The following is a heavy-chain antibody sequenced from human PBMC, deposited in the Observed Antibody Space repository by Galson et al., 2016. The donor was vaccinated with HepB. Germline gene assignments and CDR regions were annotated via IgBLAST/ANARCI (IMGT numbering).Heavy chain of an antibody. CDR1: GDTFSNYA. CDR3: ARDSSSSSVTSWFDP. V-gene: IGHV1-69*13. CDR2: IIPIFDTT. Sequence: SVKVSCKASGDTFSNYAISWVRQAPGQGLEWMGGIIPIFDTTDYAQRLQGRVTITAGESTSTAYMELSSLTSADTAVYSRARDSSSSSVTSWFDPWGQGTLVTVSS. D-gene: IGHD6-6*01. J-gene: IGHJ5*02.